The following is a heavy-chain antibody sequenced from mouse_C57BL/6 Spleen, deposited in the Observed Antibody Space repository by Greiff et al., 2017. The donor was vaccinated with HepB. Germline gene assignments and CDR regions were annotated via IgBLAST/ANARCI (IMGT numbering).Heavy chain of an antibody. Sequence: VQLQQPGAELVKPGASVKMSCKASGYTFTSYWITWVKQRPGQGLEWIGDIYPGSGSTNYNEKFKSKATLTVDTSSSTAYMQLSSLTSEDSAVYYCARYYYGSSYWYFDGWGTGTTVTVSS. CDR3: ARYYYGSSYWYFDG. V-gene: IGHV1-55*01. CDR2: IYPGSGST. CDR1: GYTFTSYW. D-gene: IGHD1-1*01. J-gene: IGHJ1*03.